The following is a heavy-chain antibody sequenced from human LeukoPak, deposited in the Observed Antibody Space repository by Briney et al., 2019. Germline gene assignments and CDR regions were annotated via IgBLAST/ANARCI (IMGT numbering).Heavy chain of an antibody. J-gene: IGHJ4*02. CDR2: IYYSGST. V-gene: IGHV4-59*01. CDR3: ASIQSGSYSD. Sequence: GSLSLTCTVSGGSISSYYWSWIRQPPGKGLEWIGYIYYSGSTNYNPSLKSRVTISVDTSKNQFSLKLSSVTAADTAVYYCASIQSGSYSDWGQGTLVTVYS. CDR1: GGSISSYY. D-gene: IGHD1-26*01.